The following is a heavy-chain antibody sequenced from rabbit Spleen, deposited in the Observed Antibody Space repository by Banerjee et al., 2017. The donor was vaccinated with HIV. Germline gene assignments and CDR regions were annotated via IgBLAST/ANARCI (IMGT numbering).Heavy chain of an antibody. CDR1: GFDFGSNA. Sequence: QEQLVESGGGLVQPEGSLTLTCKASGFDFGSNAMCWVRQAPGKGPEWIACIDAGSSGFTYFATWAKGRFTISKTSSTTVTLQMTRLTAADTATYFCARDTASSFSSYGMDLWGPGTLVTVS. J-gene: IGHJ6*01. CDR3: ARDTASSFSSYGMDL. CDR2: IDAGSSGFT. V-gene: IGHV1S45*01. D-gene: IGHD8-1*01.